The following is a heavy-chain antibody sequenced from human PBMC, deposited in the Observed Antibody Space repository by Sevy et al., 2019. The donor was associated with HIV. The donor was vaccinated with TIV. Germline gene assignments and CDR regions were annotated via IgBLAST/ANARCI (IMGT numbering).Heavy chain of an antibody. D-gene: IGHD1-26*01. V-gene: IGHV3-23*01. CDR1: GFTFSSYA. J-gene: IGHJ6*02. Sequence: GGSLRLSCAASGFTFSSYAMNWVRQAPGKGLEWVSTISGGGGNTYYADSVKGRFTISRDNSKNTLSLQMTSLRAEDTAVYYCAKATTAGGRYFYYFGMDVWGQGTTVTVSS. CDR2: ISGGGGNT. CDR3: AKATTAGGRYFYYFGMDV.